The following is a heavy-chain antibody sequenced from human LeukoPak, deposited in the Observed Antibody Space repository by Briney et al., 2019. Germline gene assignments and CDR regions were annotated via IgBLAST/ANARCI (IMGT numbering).Heavy chain of an antibody. CDR3: AREVVVITMGVWFDP. D-gene: IGHD3-22*01. V-gene: IGHV1-2*02. J-gene: IGHJ5*02. CDR1: GYTFTGYY. Sequence: GASVKVSCKASGYTFTGYYMHWVGQAPGQGLEWMGWINPNSGGTNYAQKFQGRVTMTRDTSISTAYMELSRLRSDDTAVYYCAREVVVITMGVWFDPWGQGTLVTVSS. CDR2: INPNSGGT.